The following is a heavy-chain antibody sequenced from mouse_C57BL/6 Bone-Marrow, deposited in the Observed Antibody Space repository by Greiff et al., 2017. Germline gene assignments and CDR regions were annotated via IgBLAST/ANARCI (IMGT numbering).Heavy chain of an antibody. V-gene: IGHV5-6*01. CDR2: ISSGGSYT. CDR3: ARLPITTVVGFDY. Sequence: EVQGVESGGDLVKPGGSLKLSCAASGFTFSSYGMSWVRQTPDKRLEWVATISSGGSYTYYPESVKGRFTISRDNAKNTLYLQMSSLKSEDTAMYYCARLPITTVVGFDYWGQGTTLTVSS. D-gene: IGHD1-1*01. J-gene: IGHJ2*01. CDR1: GFTFSSYG.